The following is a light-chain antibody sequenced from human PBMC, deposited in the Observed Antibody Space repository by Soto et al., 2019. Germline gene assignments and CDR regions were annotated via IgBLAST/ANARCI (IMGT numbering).Light chain of an antibody. CDR3: LHREDT. J-gene: IGKJ2*01. CDR2: DAS. CDR1: QSVSSY. Sequence: EIVLTQSPATLSLSPGERATLSCRASQSVSSYLAWYQQKPGQAPRLLIYDASNRATGIPARFSGSGSGTDFTLTISSLEPEDFAVYYCLHREDTFGQGTKLEIK. V-gene: IGKV3-11*01.